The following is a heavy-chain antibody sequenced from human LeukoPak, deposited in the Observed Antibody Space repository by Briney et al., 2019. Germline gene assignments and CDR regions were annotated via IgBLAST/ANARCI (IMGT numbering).Heavy chain of an antibody. J-gene: IGHJ2*01. D-gene: IGHD6-13*01. CDR1: GGSISSYY. Sequence: SETLSLICTVSGGSISSYYWSWIRQPPGKGLEWIGYIHYSGSTNYNPSLKSRVTISLDTSKNQFSLKLSSVTAADTAVYYCARRIATAPRWYFDPWGRGTLVTVSS. V-gene: IGHV4-59*12. CDR3: ARRIATAPRWYFDP. CDR2: IHYSGST.